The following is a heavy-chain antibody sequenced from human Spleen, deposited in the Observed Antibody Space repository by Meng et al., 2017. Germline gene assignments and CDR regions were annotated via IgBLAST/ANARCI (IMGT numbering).Heavy chain of an antibody. V-gene: IGHV4-61*01. CDR1: GGSVSSGSYY. J-gene: IGHJ4*02. CDR3: ARSSTSPASYFFDY. CDR2: IYYSGST. D-gene: IGHD6-6*01. Sequence: VRLHDTGPGLGGPSETLALTCTVAGGSVSSGSYYWSWIRQPPGKGLEWIGYIYYSGSTNYNPSLKSRVTISVDTSKNQFSLKLSSVTAADTAVYFCARSSTSPASYFFDYWGQGTLVTVSS.